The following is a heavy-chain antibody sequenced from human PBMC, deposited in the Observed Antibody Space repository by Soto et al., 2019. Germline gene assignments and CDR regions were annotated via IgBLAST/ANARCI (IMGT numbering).Heavy chain of an antibody. CDR3: AREIQIWSYGFDY. V-gene: IGHV4-39*02. CDR2: IYYSGST. CDR1: GGSISSSSYY. J-gene: IGHJ4*02. Sequence: ETLSLTFTVSGGSISSSSYYWGWIRQPPGKGLEWIGSIYYSGSTYYNPSLKSRVTIYVDTSKKQFSLKLSSVTAADTAVYYCAREIQIWSYGFDYWGQGTLVTVSS. D-gene: IGHD5-18*01.